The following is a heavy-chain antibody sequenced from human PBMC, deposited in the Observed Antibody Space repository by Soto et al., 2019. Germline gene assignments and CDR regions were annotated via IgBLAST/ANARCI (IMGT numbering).Heavy chain of an antibody. J-gene: IGHJ6*02. CDR2: INHSGST. D-gene: IGHD3-22*01. V-gene: IGHV4-34*01. CDR3: ARLISGAGGYLYYYYYYGMDV. CDR1: GGSFSGYY. Sequence: SETLSLTCAVYGGSFSGYYWSWIRQPPGKGLEWIGEINHSGSTNYNPSLKSRVTISVDTSKNQFSLKLSSVTAADTAVYYCARLISGAGGYLYYYYYYGMDVWGQGTTVTVSS.